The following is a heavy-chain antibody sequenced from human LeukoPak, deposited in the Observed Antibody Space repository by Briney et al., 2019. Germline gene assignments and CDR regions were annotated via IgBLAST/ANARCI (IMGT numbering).Heavy chain of an antibody. D-gene: IGHD2-2*02. V-gene: IGHV4-61*08. J-gene: IGHJ6*03. CDR1: GGSISSGDYY. Sequence: PSETLSLTCTVSGGSISSGDYYWSWIRQPPGKGLEWIGYIYYSGSTNYNPSLKSRVTISVDTSKNQFSLKLSSVTAADTAVYYCARSHEYQLLYPSYYYYCMDVWGKGTTVTVSS. CDR2: IYYSGST. CDR3: ARSHEYQLLYPSYYYYCMDV.